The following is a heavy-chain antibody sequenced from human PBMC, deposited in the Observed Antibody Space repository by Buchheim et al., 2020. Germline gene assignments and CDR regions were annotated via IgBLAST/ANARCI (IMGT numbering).Heavy chain of an antibody. D-gene: IGHD6-19*01. Sequence: QVQLVESGGGAVQPGRSLRLSCAASGFNFSTHAMHWVRQAPGKGLEWVTMIWHDGSNTHYAESVRGRFTISSDNSRDTVYLQMNSLRVEDTAVYYCTRDPPYSGWSFDYWGQGTL. V-gene: IGHV3-33*01. CDR3: TRDPPYSGWSFDY. CDR2: IWHDGSNT. CDR1: GFNFSTHA. J-gene: IGHJ4*02.